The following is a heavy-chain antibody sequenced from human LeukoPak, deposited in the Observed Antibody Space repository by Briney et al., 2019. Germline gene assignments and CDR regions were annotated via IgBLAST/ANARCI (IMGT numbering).Heavy chain of an antibody. CDR2: ISGGGGST. D-gene: IGHD3-9*01. Sequence: GGSLRLSCAASGFTFSSYGMSWVRQAPGKGLEWVSAISGGGGSTYYADSVKGRFTISRDNAKNSLYLQMNSLRAEDTAVYYCAREKLRYFDWLLVPYFDYWGQGTLVTVSS. J-gene: IGHJ4*02. CDR1: GFTFSSYG. CDR3: AREKLRYFDWLLVPYFDY. V-gene: IGHV3-23*01.